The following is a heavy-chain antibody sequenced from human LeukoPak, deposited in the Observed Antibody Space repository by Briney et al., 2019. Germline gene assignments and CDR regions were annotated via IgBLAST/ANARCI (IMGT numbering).Heavy chain of an antibody. J-gene: IGHJ4*02. CDR1: GHTFTSYG. V-gene: IGHV1-24*01. CDR3: ATFGGFGELLYYFDY. D-gene: IGHD3-10*01. Sequence: ASVKVSCKASGHTFTSYGISWVRQAPGQGLEWMGGFDPEDGETIYAQKFQGRVTMTEDTSTDTAYMELSSLRSEDTAVYYCATFGGFGELLYYFDYWGQGTLVTVSS. CDR2: FDPEDGET.